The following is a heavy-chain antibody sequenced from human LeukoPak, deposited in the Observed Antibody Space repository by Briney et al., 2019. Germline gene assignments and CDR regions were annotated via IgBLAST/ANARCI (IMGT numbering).Heavy chain of an antibody. Sequence: GGSLRLSCAASGFTVSSNYMSWVRQAPGKGLEWVSVIYSGGSTYYADSVKGRFTISGDNSKNTLYLQMNSLRAEDTAVYYCARNQYCSGGSCDYFDYWGQGTLVTVSS. J-gene: IGHJ4*02. CDR3: ARNQYCSGGSCDYFDY. CDR1: GFTVSSNY. D-gene: IGHD2-15*01. V-gene: IGHV3-53*01. CDR2: IYSGGST.